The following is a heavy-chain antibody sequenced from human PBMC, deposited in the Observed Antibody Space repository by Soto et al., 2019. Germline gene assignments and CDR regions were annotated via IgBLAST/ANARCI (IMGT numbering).Heavy chain of an antibody. CDR3: VCLRGKPRSSIDY. J-gene: IGHJ4*02. CDR1: GDSTSNYY. D-gene: IGHD2-15*01. V-gene: IGHV4-59*01. CDR2: ISYSGNT. Sequence: SETLSLTCIISGDSTSNYYWSWIRQSPGKGQECIGYISYSGNTNYNPSLNSRVTISLATSKDTLTLKVTSVTAADTAMDCCVCLRGKPRSSIDYSDQAPHLNVSS.